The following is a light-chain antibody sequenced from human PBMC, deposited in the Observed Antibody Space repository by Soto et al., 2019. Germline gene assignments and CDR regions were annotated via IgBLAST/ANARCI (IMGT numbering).Light chain of an antibody. CDR2: ENN. Sequence: QSALTQPPSGSAAPGQKVAISCSGSSSNIGNNYVSWYQQLPGTAPKLLIYENNKRPSGIPDRFSGSKSGTSATLGITGLQTGDEADYYCGTWDSSLSWDVFGTGTKVTVL. J-gene: IGLJ1*01. CDR1: SSNIGNNY. V-gene: IGLV1-51*02. CDR3: GTWDSSLSWDV.